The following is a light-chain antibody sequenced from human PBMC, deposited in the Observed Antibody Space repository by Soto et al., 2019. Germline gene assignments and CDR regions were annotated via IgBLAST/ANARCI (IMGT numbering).Light chain of an antibody. CDR2: DAI. V-gene: IGKV1-6*01. CDR3: FQDVNFPRT. Sequence: ASPLTPSPYSLSADVGDRVTITCRASQGINNDVALFQQRPGRAPKLLIYDAINVQSGVPSRFSGSGSGAYCRITISSLQPEDYATYYCFQDVNFPRTFAPGTRVDI. J-gene: IGKJ1*01. CDR1: QGINND.